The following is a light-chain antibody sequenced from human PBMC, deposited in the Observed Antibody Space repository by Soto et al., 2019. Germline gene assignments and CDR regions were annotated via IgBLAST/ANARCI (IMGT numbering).Light chain of an antibody. Sequence: QSVLTQPPSVSGAPGQRVTISCTGSSSNIGAGYDVHWYQQLPGTAPKLLIYGNSNRPSGVPDRFSGSKSGTSASLATTGLQAEDEADYYCQSYDSSLSGLVFGGGTKVTVL. V-gene: IGLV1-40*01. CDR2: GNS. CDR3: QSYDSSLSGLV. J-gene: IGLJ2*01. CDR1: SSNIGAGYD.